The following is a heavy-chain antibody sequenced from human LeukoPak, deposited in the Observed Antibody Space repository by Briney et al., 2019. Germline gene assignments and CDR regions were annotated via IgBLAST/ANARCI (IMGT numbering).Heavy chain of an antibody. CDR3: ARHREDLGVPSWRFDP. J-gene: IGHJ5*02. CDR2: IYYSGST. V-gene: IGHV4-39*01. D-gene: IGHD2-2*01. CDR1: GGSISSSSYY. Sequence: PSETLSLTCTVSGGSISSSSYYWGWIRQPPGKGLEWIGSIYYSGSTYYNPSLKSRVTISVDTSKNQFSLKLSSVTAADTAVYYCARHREDLGVPSWRFDPWGQGTLVTVSS.